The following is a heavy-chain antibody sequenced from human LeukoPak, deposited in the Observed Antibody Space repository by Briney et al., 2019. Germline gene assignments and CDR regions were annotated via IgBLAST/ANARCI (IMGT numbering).Heavy chain of an antibody. CDR2: ISGSGGST. CDR1: GFTFSSYA. Sequence: GGSLRLSCAASGFTFSSYAMSWVRQAPGKGLEWVSAISGSGGSTYYADSVKGRFTISRDNSKNTLYLQMNSLRAEDTAVYYCAKGGDFWSGYSRGYYMDVWGKGTTVTVSS. V-gene: IGHV3-23*01. D-gene: IGHD3-3*01. J-gene: IGHJ6*03. CDR3: AKGGDFWSGYSRGYYMDV.